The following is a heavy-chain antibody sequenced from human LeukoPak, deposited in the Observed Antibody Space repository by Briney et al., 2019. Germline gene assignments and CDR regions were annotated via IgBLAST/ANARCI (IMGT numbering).Heavy chain of an antibody. CDR2: ISYDGSNK. Sequence: PGGSLRLSCAASGFTFSSYGMHWVRQAPGKGLEWVAVISYDGSNKHYADSVKGRFTISRDNSKNTLYLQMNSLRAEDTAVYYCAKDSYAHFDYWGQGTLVSVSS. V-gene: IGHV3-30*18. CDR3: AKDSYAHFDY. CDR1: GFTFSSYG. J-gene: IGHJ4*02.